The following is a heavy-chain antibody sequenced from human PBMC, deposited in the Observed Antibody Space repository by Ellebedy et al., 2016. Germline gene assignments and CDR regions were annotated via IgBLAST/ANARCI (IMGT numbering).Heavy chain of an antibody. J-gene: IGHJ6*02. CDR1: GGSISSYY. CDR3: AGSSYYDILTGYPLDYYYYGMDV. D-gene: IGHD3-9*01. CDR2: IYYSGST. V-gene: IGHV4-59*01. Sequence: SETLSLXXTVSGGSISSYYWSWIRQPPGKGLEWIGYIYYSGSTNYNPSLKSRVTISVDTSKNQFSLKLSSVTAADTAVYYCAGSSYYDILTGYPLDYYYYGMDVWGQGTTVTVSS.